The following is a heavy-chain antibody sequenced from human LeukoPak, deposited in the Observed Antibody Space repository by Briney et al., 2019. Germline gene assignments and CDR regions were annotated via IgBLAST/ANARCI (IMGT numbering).Heavy chain of an antibody. Sequence: GASVKVSCKASGFTFSSSAMQWVRQARGQRLELKGWIVVAGGNTNYAQKFQERVTISRDMSTSTAYMELSSLRSEDTAVYYCAAALYSSTWKDDYWGQGTLVTVSS. CDR1: GFTFSSSA. J-gene: IGHJ4*02. CDR2: IVVAGGNT. CDR3: AAALYSSTWKDDY. D-gene: IGHD6-13*01. V-gene: IGHV1-58*02.